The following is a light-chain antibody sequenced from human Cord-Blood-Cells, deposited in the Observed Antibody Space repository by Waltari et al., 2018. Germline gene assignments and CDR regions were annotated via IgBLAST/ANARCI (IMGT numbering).Light chain of an antibody. CDR1: QSVSSN. J-gene: IGKJ1*01. CDR2: GAS. V-gene: IGKV3-15*01. Sequence: EIVMTQSPATMSVSPGERATLSCRASQSVSSNLAWYQQKPGQAPRLLIYGASTRATGIPARSSGSGSGTEFTLTISSLQSEEFAVYYCQQYNNWPPWTFGQGTKVEIK. CDR3: QQYNNWPPWT.